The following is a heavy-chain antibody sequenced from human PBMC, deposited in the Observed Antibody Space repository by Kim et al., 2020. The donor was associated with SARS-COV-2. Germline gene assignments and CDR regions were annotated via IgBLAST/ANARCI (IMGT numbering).Heavy chain of an antibody. D-gene: IGHD1-1*01. Sequence: GGSLRLSCSASGFTFSSYAMHWVRQAPGKGLEYVSAISSNGGSTYYADSVKGRFTISRDNSKNTLYLQMSSLRAEDTAVYYCVKDSGTGTAGFDPWGQGTLVTVSS. CDR3: VKDSGTGTAGFDP. CDR1: GFTFSSYA. CDR2: ISSNGGST. V-gene: IGHV3-64D*09. J-gene: IGHJ5*02.